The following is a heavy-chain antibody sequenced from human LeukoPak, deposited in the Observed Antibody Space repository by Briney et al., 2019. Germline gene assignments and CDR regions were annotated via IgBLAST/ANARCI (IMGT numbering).Heavy chain of an antibody. D-gene: IGHD1-7*01. Sequence: SETLSLTCTGSGGSFSSHYWSWIRQPPGKGLEWIGYINHSGRTNYNTSLKSRVIISVDTSKNQFSLKVNSVTAADTAMYYCARQPDVAGITGMGWFDPWGQGTLVTVSS. V-gene: IGHV4-59*11. J-gene: IGHJ5*02. CDR2: INHSGRT. CDR3: ARQPDVAGITGMGWFDP. CDR1: GGSFSSHY.